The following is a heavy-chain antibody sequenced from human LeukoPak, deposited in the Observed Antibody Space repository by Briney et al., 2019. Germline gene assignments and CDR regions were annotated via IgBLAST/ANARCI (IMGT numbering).Heavy chain of an antibody. Sequence: ASVTVSCTASGYTFTSYYMHWARQAPGQGLEWMGIINPSGGSTSYAQKFQGRVTMTRDTSTSTVYMELSSLRSEDTAVYYCARATFDYDTPPGIDYWGQGTLVTVSS. J-gene: IGHJ4*02. CDR1: GYTFTSYY. CDR2: INPSGGST. V-gene: IGHV1-46*01. D-gene: IGHD3-22*01. CDR3: ARATFDYDTPPGIDY.